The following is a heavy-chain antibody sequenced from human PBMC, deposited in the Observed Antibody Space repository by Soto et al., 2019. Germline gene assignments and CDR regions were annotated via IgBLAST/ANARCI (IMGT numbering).Heavy chain of an antibody. CDR3: SRQDINYEVSHFDH. D-gene: IGHD4-4*01. V-gene: IGHV5-51*01. CDR2: IYPGDSDT. Sequence: PGESLKISCKASGYGFTSYWIGWVRQMPGKGLEWMGGIYPGDSDTRYSPSFQGQVTISADKSITTAYLQWSSLKASDTAMYYCSRQDINYEVSHFDHWAQGTLVTVSS. CDR1: GYGFTSYW. J-gene: IGHJ4*02.